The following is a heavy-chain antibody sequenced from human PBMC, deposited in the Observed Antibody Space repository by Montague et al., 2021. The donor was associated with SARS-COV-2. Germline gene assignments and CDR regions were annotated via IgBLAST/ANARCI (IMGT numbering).Heavy chain of an antibody. V-gene: IGHV4-59*08. J-gene: IGHJ4*02. D-gene: IGHD3-9*01. CDR1: GVSVTDYY. Sequence: SETLSLTCTVSGVSVTDYYWSWIRQPPGKGLEWVGDVLYNKGTNFNPSLKSRVAISVDTSKNQFSLRLTSVTAADTAFYYCVRYPHYDGLNGPPDFWDQGTLVTVSS. CDR3: VRYPHYDGLNGPPDF. CDR2: VLYNKGT.